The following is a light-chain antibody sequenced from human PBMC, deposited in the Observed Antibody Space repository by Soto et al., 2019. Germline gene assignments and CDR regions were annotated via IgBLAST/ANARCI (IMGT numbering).Light chain of an antibody. Sequence: EVVMTQSPATLSLSPGERASLSCRASQSVKSNLAWYQQKPGQAPRLLIYGASTRATGIPARFSGSGSATVFTLTINSLQSEDSAVYYCQQYDDWPPWTFGQGTKVEIK. CDR3: QQYDDWPPWT. CDR2: GAS. CDR1: QSVKSN. J-gene: IGKJ1*01. V-gene: IGKV3-15*01.